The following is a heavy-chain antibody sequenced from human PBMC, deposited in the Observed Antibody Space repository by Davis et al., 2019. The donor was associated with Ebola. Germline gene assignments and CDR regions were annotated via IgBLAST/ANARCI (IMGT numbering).Heavy chain of an antibody. V-gene: IGHV3-33*08. CDR3: ATLSLGYCSSTSCYAGYGMDV. CDR1: GFTFSGSA. D-gene: IGHD2-2*01. CDR2: IWYDGSNK. Sequence: GESLKISCAASGFTFSGSAMHWVRQASGKGLEWVAVIWYDGSNKYYADSVKGRFTISRDNSKNTLYLQMNSLRAEDTAVYYCATLSLGYCSSTSCYAGYGMDVWGQGTTVTVSS. J-gene: IGHJ6*02.